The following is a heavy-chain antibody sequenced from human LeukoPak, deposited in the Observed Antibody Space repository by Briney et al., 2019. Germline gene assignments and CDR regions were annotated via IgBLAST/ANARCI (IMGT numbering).Heavy chain of an antibody. Sequence: PGRSLTLPCAASGLPFSSYGMHWVRQAPGKGLEWVGGISYDGSNQYYADPVKARFTISRHNYKHMLYLQMNSLSDEHTAVYLCARDILRGYDYDSSGSDGFDYWGQGTRVTVSS. CDR3: ARDILRGYDYDSSGSDGFDY. CDR2: ISYDGSNQ. D-gene: IGHD3-22*01. CDR1: GLPFSSYG. V-gene: IGHV3-30*03. J-gene: IGHJ4*02.